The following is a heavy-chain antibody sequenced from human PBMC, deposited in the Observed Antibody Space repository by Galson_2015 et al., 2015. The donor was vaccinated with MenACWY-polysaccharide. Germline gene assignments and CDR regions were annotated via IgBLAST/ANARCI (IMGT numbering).Heavy chain of an antibody. CDR2: INSDGSST. Sequence: SLRLSCAASGFTFSSYWMHWVRQAPGKGLVWVSRINSDGSSTSYADSVKGRFTISRDNAKNTLYLQMNSLRAEDTAVYYCQSEVGRKGIAAAPHDYYYYGMDVWGQGTTVTVSS. V-gene: IGHV3-74*01. CDR1: GFTFSSYW. CDR3: QSEVGRKGIAAAPHDYYYYGMDV. D-gene: IGHD6-13*01. J-gene: IGHJ6*02.